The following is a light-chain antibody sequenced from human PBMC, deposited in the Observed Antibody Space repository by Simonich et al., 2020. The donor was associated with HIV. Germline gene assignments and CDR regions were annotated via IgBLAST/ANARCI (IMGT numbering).Light chain of an antibody. CDR3: CSYAGSYTFV. CDR2: DVS. CDR1: SSDVGAYDY. V-gene: IGLV2-11*01. J-gene: IGLJ2*01. Sequence: QSALTQPRSVSGSPGQSVTISCTGTSSDVGAYDYVSWYQQHPDKAPKLLIFDVSKWPSGVPDRFSGAKSGNTASLTISGLQTEDEADYYCCSYAGSYTFVFGEGTKLTVL.